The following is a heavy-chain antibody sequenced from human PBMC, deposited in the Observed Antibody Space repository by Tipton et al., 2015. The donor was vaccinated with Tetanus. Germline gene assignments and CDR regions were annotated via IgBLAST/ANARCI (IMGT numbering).Heavy chain of an antibody. Sequence: CAASGFTFSSYSKNWVRQAPGKGLEWVSSISSSSSYIYYADSAKGRFTISRDNAKNSLYLQMNSLRAEDTAVYYCAKSGCSGGSCFPRNWFDPWGQGTLVTVSS. D-gene: IGHD2-15*01. CDR2: ISSSSSYI. CDR1: GFTFSSYS. CDR3: AKSGCSGGSCFPRNWFDP. J-gene: IGHJ5*02. V-gene: IGHV3-21*04.